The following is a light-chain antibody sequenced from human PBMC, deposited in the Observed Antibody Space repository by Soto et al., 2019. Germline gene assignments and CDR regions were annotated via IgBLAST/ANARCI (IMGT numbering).Light chain of an antibody. CDR2: KVS. J-gene: IGKJ1*01. Sequence: DVVMTQSPLSLPVTLGQSASISCRSSQSLVSSNGNNYLIWCQQRPGQSTRRRIYKVSNRDCAAPHRCTGSGSAADFTLEISRVEDEDVVVYYWLQATHSPWTFGQGTKVEIK. CDR3: LQATHSPWT. CDR1: QSLVSSNGNNY. V-gene: IGKV2-30*01.